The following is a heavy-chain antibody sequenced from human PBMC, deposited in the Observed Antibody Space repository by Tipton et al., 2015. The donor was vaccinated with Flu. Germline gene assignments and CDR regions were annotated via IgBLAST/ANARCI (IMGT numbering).Heavy chain of an antibody. CDR2: IYFTGRT. CDR1: GGSISSHY. Sequence: TLSLTCTVSGGSISSHYWSWIRQPPGKGLEWIGYIYFTGRTNYNPSLKSLVTISVDMSKNQFSLRLTSVAAADTAVYYCARGGGSPSYWGQGPLVTVSS. CDR3: ARGGGSPSY. V-gene: IGHV4-59*11. D-gene: IGHD2-15*01. J-gene: IGHJ4*02.